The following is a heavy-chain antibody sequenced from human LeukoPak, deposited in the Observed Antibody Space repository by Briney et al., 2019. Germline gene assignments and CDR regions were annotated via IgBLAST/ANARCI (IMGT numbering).Heavy chain of an antibody. CDR2: IRYDGSNK. V-gene: IGHV3-30*02. Sequence: PGGSLRLSCAASGFTFSSYGMHWVRQAPGKGLEWVAFIRYDGSNKYYADSVKGRFTISRDNSKNTLYLQMNSLRAEDTAVYYCAKRGRGYGSGIPDPNFDYWGQGTLVTVSS. D-gene: IGHD3-10*01. CDR1: GFTFSSYG. CDR3: AKRGRGYGSGIPDPNFDY. J-gene: IGHJ4*02.